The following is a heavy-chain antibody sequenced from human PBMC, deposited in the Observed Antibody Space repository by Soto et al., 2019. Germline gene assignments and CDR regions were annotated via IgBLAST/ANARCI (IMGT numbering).Heavy chain of an antibody. CDR1: GLTFSTYG. CDR3: AKESPVNDY. J-gene: IGHJ4*02. CDR2: ISHDGNNK. D-gene: IGHD3-16*02. Sequence: QVQLESGGGVVQPGRSLRLSCAASGLTFSTYGMHWVRQAQGKGREWVAAISHDGNNKVYADSFKGRFTVSRDNSKNNVYLQMNSLRAEDTAVYYCAKESPVNDYWGQGTLVSVSS. V-gene: IGHV3-30*18.